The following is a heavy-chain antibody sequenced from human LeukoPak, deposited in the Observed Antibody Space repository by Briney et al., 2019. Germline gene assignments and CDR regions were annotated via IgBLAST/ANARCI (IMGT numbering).Heavy chain of an antibody. CDR1: GFTFSSYA. Sequence: GGSLRLSCAASGFTFSSYAMHWVRQAPGKGLEWVAVISYDGSNKYYADSVKGRFTISRDNSKNTLYLQMNSLRAEDTAVYYCANGHSSGWYGDDYWGQGTLVTVSS. V-gene: IGHV3-30*04. J-gene: IGHJ4*02. CDR2: ISYDGSNK. D-gene: IGHD6-19*01. CDR3: ANGHSSGWYGDDY.